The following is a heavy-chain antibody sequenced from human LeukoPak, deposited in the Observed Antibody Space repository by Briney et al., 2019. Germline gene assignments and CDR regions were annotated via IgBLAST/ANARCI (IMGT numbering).Heavy chain of an antibody. CDR1: GFTFSSYV. V-gene: IGHV3-48*02. CDR3: ARDSDWAFDN. CDR2: INHNAETI. D-gene: IGHD2-21*02. Sequence: GGSLRLSCAASGFTFSSYVMSWVRQAPGKGLEWVSYINHNAETIYYADSVKGQFTISRDNAKNVLYLQMNRLRDGDTAVYYCARDSDWAFDNWGQGTLVTVSS. J-gene: IGHJ4*02.